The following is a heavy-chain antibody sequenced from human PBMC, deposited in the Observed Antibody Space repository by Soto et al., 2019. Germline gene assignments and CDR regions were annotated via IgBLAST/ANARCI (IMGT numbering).Heavy chain of an antibody. CDR2: ISGDASTT. V-gene: IGHV3-23*01. CDR3: AKDATESSSWSEYFDF. Sequence: EVQLLESGGGLVQPGGSLRLSCAASGFTFNRYAVSWVRQAPGKGLEWVSGISGDASTTYYADSVKGRFTISRDNSKNANTLYLQMNSLRAEDTALYYYAKDATESSSWSEYFDFWGQGTLVTVSS. CDR1: GFTFNRYA. D-gene: IGHD6-13*01. J-gene: IGHJ4*02.